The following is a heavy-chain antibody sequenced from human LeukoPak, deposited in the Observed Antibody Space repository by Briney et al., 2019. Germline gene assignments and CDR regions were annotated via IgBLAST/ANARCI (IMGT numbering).Heavy chain of an antibody. V-gene: IGHV3-33*01. J-gene: IGHJ4*02. CDR1: GFTFSSYG. D-gene: IGHD4-17*01. Sequence: PGGSLRLSCAASGFTFSSYGMHWVRQAPGKGLEWVAVIWYDGSNKYYADSVKGRFTISRDNSKNTLYLQMNSLRAEDTAVYYCATSGGDYLPFDYWGQGTLVTVSS. CDR3: ATSGGDYLPFDY. CDR2: IWYDGSNK.